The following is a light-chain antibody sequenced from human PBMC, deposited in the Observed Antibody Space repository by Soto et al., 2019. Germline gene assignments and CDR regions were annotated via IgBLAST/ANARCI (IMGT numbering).Light chain of an antibody. J-gene: IGLJ3*02. V-gene: IGLV2-23*02. CDR3: CSYAGSRWV. Sequence: SLTPPASLSGAPGQSVTLSSPGNSDDIGNFNLVSWYQQYPGKAPKLILYEVNKRPLGVSDRFSGSKSGNTASLTISGLQAEDEADYHCCSYAGSRWVFGGGTKVTVL. CDR2: EVN. CDR1: SDDIGNFNL.